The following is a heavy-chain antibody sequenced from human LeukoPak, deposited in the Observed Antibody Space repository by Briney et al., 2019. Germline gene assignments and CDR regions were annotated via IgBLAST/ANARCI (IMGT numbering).Heavy chain of an antibody. CDR1: GFTFSDYY. Sequence: PGGSLRLSCAASGFTFSDYYMSWIRQAPGKGLEWVASIKGDGSTKFYVDSLKGRFTISRDNAKNSLYLQMNSLRGEDTALYYCARWVITPYYGMDVWGQGTTVTVSS. CDR3: ARWVITPYYGMDV. V-gene: IGHV3-7*05. CDR2: IKGDGSTK. D-gene: IGHD3-16*01. J-gene: IGHJ6*02.